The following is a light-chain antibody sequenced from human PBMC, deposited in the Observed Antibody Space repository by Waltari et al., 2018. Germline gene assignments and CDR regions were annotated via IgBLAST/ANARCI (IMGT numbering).Light chain of an antibody. CDR2: KGN. Sequence: QSVLTQPPSASGTAGQRVTLSCSGSNSNIERNYVYWYQQLPGTAPKLLIYKGNQRPSGVPDRFSGSKSGTSASLAISGLRSEDEGDYSCAAWDASLSGPVFGGGTKLTVL. CDR1: NSNIERNY. V-gene: IGLV1-47*01. J-gene: IGLJ2*01. CDR3: AAWDASLSGPV.